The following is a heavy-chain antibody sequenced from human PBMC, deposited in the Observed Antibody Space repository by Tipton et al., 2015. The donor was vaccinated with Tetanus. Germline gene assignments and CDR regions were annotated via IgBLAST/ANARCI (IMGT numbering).Heavy chain of an antibody. D-gene: IGHD6-19*01. Sequence: QLVQSGAEVKKPGASVKVYCKASGYTFTSYGISWVRQAPGQGLEWMGWISAYNGNTNYAQKLQGRVTMTTNPSTSTAYMELRSLRSDDTAVYYCAFFKESSGWYAVDYWGQGTLVTVSS. J-gene: IGHJ4*02. V-gene: IGHV1-18*04. CDR1: GYTFTSYG. CDR2: ISAYNGNT. CDR3: AFFKESSGWYAVDY.